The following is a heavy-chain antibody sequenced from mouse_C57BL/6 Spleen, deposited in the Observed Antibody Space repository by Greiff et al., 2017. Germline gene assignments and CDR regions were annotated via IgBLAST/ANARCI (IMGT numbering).Heavy chain of an antibody. D-gene: IGHD1-1*01. CDR3: RPFTTVVAWGY. CDR1: GFNINDDY. Sequence: EVQLQQSGAELVRPGASVKLSCTASGFNINDDYMHWVKQRPEQGLEWIGWIDPENGDTEYASKFQGKATLTADTSSNTAYLQLSSLTSEDTAVYYCRPFTTVVAWGYWGQGTTLTVSS. J-gene: IGHJ2*01. V-gene: IGHV14-4*01. CDR2: IDPENGDT.